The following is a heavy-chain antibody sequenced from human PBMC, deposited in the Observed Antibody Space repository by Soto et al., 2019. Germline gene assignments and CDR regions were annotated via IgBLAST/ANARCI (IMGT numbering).Heavy chain of an antibody. Sequence: GGSLRLSCAASGFTFSSYSMNWVRQAPGKGLEWVSSISSSSSYIYYADSVKGRFTISRDNAKNSLYLQMNSLRAEDTAVYYCAGQDYGEPILRYWGQGTLVTVSS. V-gene: IGHV3-21*01. CDR2: ISSSSSYI. D-gene: IGHD4-17*01. CDR3: AGQDYGEPILRY. J-gene: IGHJ4*02. CDR1: GFTFSSYS.